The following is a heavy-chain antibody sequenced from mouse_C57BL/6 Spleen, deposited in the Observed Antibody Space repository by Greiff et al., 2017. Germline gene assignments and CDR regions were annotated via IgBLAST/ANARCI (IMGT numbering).Heavy chain of an antibody. Sequence: EVQVVESGPGMVKPSQSLSLTCTVTGYSITSGYDWHWIRHFPGNKLEWMGYISYSGSTNYNPSLKSRISITHDTSKNHFFLKLNSVTTEDTATYYCAREYGYGWYFDVWGTGTTVTVSS. CDR2: ISYSGST. V-gene: IGHV3-1*01. D-gene: IGHD2-2*01. CDR3: AREYGYGWYFDV. J-gene: IGHJ1*03. CDR1: GYSITSGYD.